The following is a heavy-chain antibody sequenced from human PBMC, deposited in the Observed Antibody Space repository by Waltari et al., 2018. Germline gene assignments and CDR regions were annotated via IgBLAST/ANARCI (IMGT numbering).Heavy chain of an antibody. V-gene: IGHV4-39*07. CDR2: VFYSGST. J-gene: IGHJ4*02. CDR3: SRGGSDYCLNGVCSAFDY. Sequence: QLQESGPGVVKPSETLSLTCSVSGGSISDTTSYWGWIRQPPGKGLEWIGTVFYSGSTFYNPSLNSRVTFSVDTSNNHFSLKLQSVTAADTAVYYCSRGGSDYCLNGVCSAFDYWGQGTLVAVSS. D-gene: IGHD2-8*01. CDR1: GGSISDTTSY.